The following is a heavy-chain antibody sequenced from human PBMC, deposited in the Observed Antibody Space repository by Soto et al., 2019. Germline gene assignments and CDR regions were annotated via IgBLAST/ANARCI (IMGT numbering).Heavy chain of an antibody. CDR1: GGTFSRYA. V-gene: IGHV1-2*04. Sequence: ASVKVSCPASGGTFSRYAISWVRQAPGQGLEWMGWINPNSGGTNYAQKFQGWVTMTRDTSISTAYMELSRLRSDDTAVYYCARGVAYGGGDGFSPLHNWFDSWGKGTLVTDSS. D-gene: IGHD2-21*02. CDR3: ARGVAYGGGDGFSPLHNWFDS. J-gene: IGHJ5*01. CDR2: INPNSGGT.